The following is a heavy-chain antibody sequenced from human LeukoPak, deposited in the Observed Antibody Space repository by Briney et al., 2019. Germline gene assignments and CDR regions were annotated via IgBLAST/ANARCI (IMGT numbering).Heavy chain of an antibody. V-gene: IGHV3-7*01. Sequence: GGSLRLSCEGSGFSFSSYWMTWVRQLPGKGPEWVANIRQDESERYFADSVKGRFTISRDDAKKSVYLHMSSLRAEDTALYYCARLSAYYYGSYFYYYMDVWGKGTTVTVSS. CDR2: IRQDESER. J-gene: IGHJ6*03. CDR3: ARLSAYYYGSYFYYYMDV. CDR1: GFSFSSYW. D-gene: IGHD3-10*01.